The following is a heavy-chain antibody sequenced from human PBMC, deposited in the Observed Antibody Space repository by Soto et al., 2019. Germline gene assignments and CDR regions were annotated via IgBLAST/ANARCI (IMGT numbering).Heavy chain of an antibody. CDR3: ATQEVGGTYVYTFDP. Sequence: QLHLRESGPGLVKPSETLSLTCTVSGGSITSSSYYWGWIRQPPGQGLEWIGSIYYSGGTYYNPSLTRRVTISVDTSKNQFSLKLSSVTAADTAVYYCATQEVGGTYVYTFDPWGQGTLVTVSS. D-gene: IGHD1-26*01. CDR2: IYYSGGT. V-gene: IGHV4-39*01. CDR1: GGSITSSSYY. J-gene: IGHJ5*02.